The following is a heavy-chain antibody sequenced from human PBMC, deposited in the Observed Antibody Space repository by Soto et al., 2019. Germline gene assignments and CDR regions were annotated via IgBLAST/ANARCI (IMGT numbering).Heavy chain of an antibody. CDR2: IVPMYDSV. J-gene: IGHJ4*02. V-gene: IGHV1-69*06. CDR3: ATWGHYSGSYCFDY. CDR1: GGTLNTYT. D-gene: IGHD1-26*01. Sequence: PRGSVKVSCTASGGTLNTYTINWVRQAPGRRLEWVGQIVPMYDSVNYAENCQGRGTITADKSTKTSFMEWTSLKSEHTPLYFCATWGHYSGSYCFDYWGQGTLVTVSS.